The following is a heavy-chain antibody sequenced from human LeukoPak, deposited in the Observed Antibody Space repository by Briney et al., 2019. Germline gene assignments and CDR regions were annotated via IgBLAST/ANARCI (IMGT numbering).Heavy chain of an antibody. CDR1: GYTFTGYY. Sequence: ASVKVPCKASGYTFTGYYMHWVRQAPGQGLEWMGWINPNSGGTNYAQKFQGRVTMTRDTSISTAYMELSRLRSDDTAVYYCARDSPSIVVVPAAMGEDYYYYYGMDVWGQGTTVTVSS. V-gene: IGHV1-2*02. CDR3: ARDSPSIVVVPAAMGEDYYYYYGMDV. D-gene: IGHD2-2*01. CDR2: INPNSGGT. J-gene: IGHJ6*02.